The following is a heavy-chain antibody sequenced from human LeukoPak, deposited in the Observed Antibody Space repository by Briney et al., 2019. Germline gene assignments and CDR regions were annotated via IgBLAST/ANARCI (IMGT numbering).Heavy chain of an antibody. D-gene: IGHD2-2*02. J-gene: IGHJ4*02. CDR2: IIPIFGTA. V-gene: IGHV1-69*13. CDR1: GGTFSSYA. Sequence: SVKVSCKASGGTFSSYAISWVRQAPGQGLEWMGGIIPIFGTANYAQKFQGGVTITADESTSTAYMELSSLRSEDTAVYYCARDRGYCSSTSCYNFDYWGQGTLVTVSS. CDR3: ARDRGYCSSTSCYNFDY.